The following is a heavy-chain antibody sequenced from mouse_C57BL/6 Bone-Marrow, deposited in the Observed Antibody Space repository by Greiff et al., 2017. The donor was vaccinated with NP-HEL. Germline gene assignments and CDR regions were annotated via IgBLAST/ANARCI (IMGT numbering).Heavy chain of an antibody. J-gene: IGHJ1*03. D-gene: IGHD2-2*01. CDR1: GYTFTNYW. Sequence: VQLQQSGAELVRPGTSVKMSCKASGYTFTNYWIGWAKQRPGHGLEWIGDIYPGGGYTNYNEKFKGKATLTADKSSSTAYMQFSSLTSEDSAIYYCARRVTTRGRYFDVWGTGTTVTVSS. V-gene: IGHV1-63*01. CDR3: ARRVTTRGRYFDV. CDR2: IYPGGGYT.